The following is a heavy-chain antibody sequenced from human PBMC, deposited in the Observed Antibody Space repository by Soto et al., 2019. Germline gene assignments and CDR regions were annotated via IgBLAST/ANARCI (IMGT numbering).Heavy chain of an antibody. CDR2: IIPILGIA. CDR3: AKDVGYDSFLALDY. D-gene: IGHD3-9*01. Sequence: GASVKVSCKASGGTFSSYTISWVRQAPGQGLEWMGRIIPILGIANYAQKFQGRVTITADNSKNTLYLQMNSLRAEDTAVYYCAKDVGYDSFLALDYWGQGTLVTVSS. CDR1: GGTFSSYT. V-gene: IGHV1-69*04. J-gene: IGHJ4*02.